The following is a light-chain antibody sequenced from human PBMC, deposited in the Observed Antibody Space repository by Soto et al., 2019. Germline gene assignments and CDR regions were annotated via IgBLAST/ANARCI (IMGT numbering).Light chain of an antibody. CDR3: QQYNNWPRT. V-gene: IGKV3-15*01. CDR2: GAS. J-gene: IGKJ1*01. CDR1: QSIGTD. Sequence: EIVMTQSPVTLSVSPGEGATLSCWASQSIGTDVAWYQQRPGQAPRLLIYGASTRAPGIPARFSGSGSGTDFTLTISGLLSEDFALYYCQQYNNWPRTFGQGTNV.